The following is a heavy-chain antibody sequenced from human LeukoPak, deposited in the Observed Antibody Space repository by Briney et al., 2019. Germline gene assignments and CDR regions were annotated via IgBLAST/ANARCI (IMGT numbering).Heavy chain of an antibody. V-gene: IGHV1-46*03. J-gene: IGHJ2*01. CDR3: AREPDYGGNFIAFDL. Sequence: ASVKVSCKASGYTFTSYDINWVRQATGQGLEWMGIINPSGGSTSYAQKFQGRVTMTRDTSTSTVYMELSSLRSEDTAVYYCAREPDYGGNFIAFDLWGRGTLVTVSS. CDR1: GYTFTSYD. D-gene: IGHD4-23*01. CDR2: INPSGGST.